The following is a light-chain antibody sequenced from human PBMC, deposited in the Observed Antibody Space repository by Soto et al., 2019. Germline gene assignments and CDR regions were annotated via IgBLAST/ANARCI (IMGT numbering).Light chain of an antibody. V-gene: IGLV2-23*01. CDR3: CSYAGSSTVV. Sequence: HSALTQPASVSGSPGQSITISCTGTSSDVGSYNLVSWYQQHPGKAPKLMIYEGSKRPSGVPNRVSGSKSGNTASLTISGLQAEDGADYYCCSYAGSSTVVFGGGTKLTVL. J-gene: IGLJ2*01. CDR1: SSDVGSYNL. CDR2: EGS.